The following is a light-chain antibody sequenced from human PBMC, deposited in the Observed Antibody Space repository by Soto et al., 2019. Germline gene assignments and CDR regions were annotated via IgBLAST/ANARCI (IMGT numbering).Light chain of an antibody. CDR2: EVS. V-gene: IGLV2-14*01. J-gene: IGLJ1*01. Sequence: QSALTQPASVSGSRGQSITISCTGTSSDVGAYNYVSWYQQHPGRAPKLIIYEVSKRPSGVSNRFSGSKSANTASLTISGLQAEDEADYYCSAYTTTSTMLFGPGTKLTVL. CDR3: SAYTTTSTML. CDR1: SSDVGAYNY.